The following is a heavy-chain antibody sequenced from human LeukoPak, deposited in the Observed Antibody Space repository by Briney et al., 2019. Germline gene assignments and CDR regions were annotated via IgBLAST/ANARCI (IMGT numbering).Heavy chain of an antibody. Sequence: SEALSLTCTVSGGSISSSSYYWGWIRPPPGKGLEWIGSIYYSGSTYYNPSLKSRVTISVDTSKNQFSLKLSSVTAADTAVYYCARHPTKGRYFDWLFSWGQGTLVTVSS. CDR3: ARHPTKGRYFDWLFS. D-gene: IGHD3-9*01. CDR1: GGSISSSSYY. V-gene: IGHV4-39*01. CDR2: IYYSGST. J-gene: IGHJ5*01.